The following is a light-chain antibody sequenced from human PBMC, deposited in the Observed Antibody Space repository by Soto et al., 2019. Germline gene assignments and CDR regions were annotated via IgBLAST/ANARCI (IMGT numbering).Light chain of an antibody. CDR2: EVN. CDR1: SSDVGGYNY. V-gene: IGLV2-8*01. Sequence: QSALTQPPPASGSPGQSVTISCTGTSSDVGGYNYVSWYQQHPGKVPKLMVYEVNKRPSGVPDRFSGSKSGNTASLPVSGIQAEDEADYYCTSYAGGNIVFGTGTKLTVL. J-gene: IGLJ1*01. CDR3: TSYAGGNIV.